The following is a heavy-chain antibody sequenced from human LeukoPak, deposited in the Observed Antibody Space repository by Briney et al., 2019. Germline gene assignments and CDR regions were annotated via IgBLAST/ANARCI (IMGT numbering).Heavy chain of an antibody. D-gene: IGHD6-13*01. CDR2: INHRGST. CDR3: ASSAGYSSSWYLPAVDY. Sequence: SETLSLTCAVYGGSFSGYYWSWIRQPPGKGLEWIGEINHRGSTNYNPSLKSRVTISVDTPKNQFSLKLSSVTAADTAVYYCASSAGYSSSWYLPAVDYWGQGTLVTVSS. CDR1: GGSFSGYY. V-gene: IGHV4-34*01. J-gene: IGHJ4*02.